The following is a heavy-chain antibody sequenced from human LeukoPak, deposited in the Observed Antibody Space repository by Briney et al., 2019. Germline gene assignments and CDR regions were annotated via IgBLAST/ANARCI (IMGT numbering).Heavy chain of an antibody. J-gene: IGHJ4*02. CDR3: ARLMVATTIEDY. D-gene: IGHD5-12*01. CDR1: GGSFSGYY. Sequence: SETLSLTCAAYGGSFSGYYWSWIRQPPGKGMEWIGEINHSGSTNYNPSLKSRVTISVDTSKNQFSLKLSSVTAADTAVYYCARLMVATTIEDYWGQGTLVTVSS. V-gene: IGHV4-34*01. CDR2: INHSGST.